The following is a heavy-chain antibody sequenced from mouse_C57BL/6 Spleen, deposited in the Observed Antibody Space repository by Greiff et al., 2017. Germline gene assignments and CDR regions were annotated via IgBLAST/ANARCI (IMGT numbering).Heavy chain of an antibody. Sequence: QVQLQQPGAELVMPGASVKLSCKASGYTFTSYWMHWVKQRPGQGLEWIGKIDPSDSYTNYNQKFNGKSTLTVDKSCSTAYMQLSSLASEDSAVYYCARDVDYWGQGTTLTVSS. CDR3: ARDVDY. CDR2: IDPSDSYT. V-gene: IGHV1-69*01. CDR1: GYTFTSYW. J-gene: IGHJ2*01.